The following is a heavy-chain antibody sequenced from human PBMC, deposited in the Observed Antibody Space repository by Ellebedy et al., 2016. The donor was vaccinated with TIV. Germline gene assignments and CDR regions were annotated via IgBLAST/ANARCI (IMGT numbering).Heavy chain of an antibody. D-gene: IGHD3-22*01. CDR3: ARGDNYYYDSSGYYYNY. J-gene: IGHJ4*02. CDR1: GYTFTNYF. CDR2: INPTSGSS. V-gene: IGHV1-46*01. Sequence: ASVKVSCKASGYTFTNYFLYWVRQAPGQGLEWMGIINPTSGSSNYAQKFQGRVTMTRDTSTSTVYMVLRSLRSEDTAVYYCARGDNYYYDSSGYYYNYWGQGTLVTVPS.